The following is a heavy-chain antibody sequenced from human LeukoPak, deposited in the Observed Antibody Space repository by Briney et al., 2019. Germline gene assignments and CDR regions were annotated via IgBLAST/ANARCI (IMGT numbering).Heavy chain of an antibody. CDR3: ARSDYAPYYYYYYMDV. CDR1: GFTFSSYW. J-gene: IGHJ6*03. D-gene: IGHD4-17*01. CDR2: INTDGSSA. Sequence: GGSLRLSCAASGFTFSSYWMSWVRQAPGKGLVWVSRINTDGSSASYADSVKGRFTISRDNAKNTLYLQMNSLRAEDTAVYYCARSDYAPYYYYYYMDVWGKGTTVTVSS. V-gene: IGHV3-74*01.